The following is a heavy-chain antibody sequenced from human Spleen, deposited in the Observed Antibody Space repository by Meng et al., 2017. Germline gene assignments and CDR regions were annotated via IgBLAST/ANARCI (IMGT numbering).Heavy chain of an antibody. CDR2: IKQDGSEE. CDR3: ARDASSGRYAAYYFDY. J-gene: IGHJ4*02. D-gene: IGHD3-22*01. V-gene: IGHV3-7*01. CDR1: GFTFSSYW. Sequence: GESLKISCAASGFTFSSYWMNWVRQAPGKGLEWVASIKQDGSEEYYVDSVKGRFTISRDNAKNSLSLQMSSLRDEDTAVYYCARDASSGRYAAYYFDYWGQGTLVTVSS.